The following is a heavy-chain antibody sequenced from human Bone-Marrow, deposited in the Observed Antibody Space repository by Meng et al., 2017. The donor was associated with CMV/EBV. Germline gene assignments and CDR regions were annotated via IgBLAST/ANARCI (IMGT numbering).Heavy chain of an antibody. CDR2: INPNSGGT. D-gene: IGHD2-2*01. Sequence: ASVKVSCKASGYTFTGYYMHWVRQAPGQGLEWMGWINPNSGGTNYAQKFQGRVTMTRDTSISTAYMELSRLRSDDTAVYYCASFRGDCSSNSCSEYFQHWGQGTLVTVSS. V-gene: IGHV1-2*02. CDR1: GYTFTGYY. J-gene: IGHJ1*01. CDR3: ASFRGDCSSNSCSEYFQH.